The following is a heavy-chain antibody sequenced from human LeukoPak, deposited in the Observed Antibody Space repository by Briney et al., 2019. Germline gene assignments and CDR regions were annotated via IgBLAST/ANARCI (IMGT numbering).Heavy chain of an antibody. CDR2: INQDGNAK. J-gene: IGHJ4*02. D-gene: IGHD4-17*01. CDR3: ARVNPDYGDNHFDY. V-gene: IGHV3-7*01. Sequence: PGGSLRLSCAASGFTFSNYWMTCVRQAPGKGLEWVANINQDGNAKYYVDSVKGRFTISRDNAKNSLYLQMNSLRAEDTAVYYCARVNPDYGDNHFDYWGQGTLVTVSS. CDR1: GFTFSNYW.